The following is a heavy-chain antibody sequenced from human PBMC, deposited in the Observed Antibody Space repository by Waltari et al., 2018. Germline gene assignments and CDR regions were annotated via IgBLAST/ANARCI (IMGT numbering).Heavy chain of an antibody. V-gene: IGHV3-73*01. CDR2: IRSKANSYAT. CDR1: GFTFSDST. J-gene: IGHJ4*02. Sequence: EVQLVESGGGLVQPGGSLKISCAASGFTFSDSTIYWVRQASGKGLEWVGSIRSKANSYATAYAASVKGRFTISRDDSKNTAYLQMNSLKTEDTAVYYCTSTPLAGYWGQGSLVTVSS. CDR3: TSTPLAGY. D-gene: IGHD3-16*01.